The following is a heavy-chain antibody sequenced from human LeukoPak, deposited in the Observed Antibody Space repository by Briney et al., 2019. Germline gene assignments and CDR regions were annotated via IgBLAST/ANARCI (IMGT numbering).Heavy chain of an antibody. V-gene: IGHV1-18*01. CDR2: ISAYNGNT. Sequence: GASVKVSCKASGGTFSSYGISWVRQAPGQGLEWMGWISAYNGNTNYAQKLQGRVTMTTDTSTSTAYMELRSLRSDDTAVYYCASPRGYFESAFDIWGQGTMVTVSS. CDR3: ASPRGYFESAFDI. CDR1: GGTFSSYG. J-gene: IGHJ3*02. D-gene: IGHD3-9*01.